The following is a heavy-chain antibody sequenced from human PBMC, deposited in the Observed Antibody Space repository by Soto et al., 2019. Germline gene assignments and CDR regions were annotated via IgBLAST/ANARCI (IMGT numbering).Heavy chain of an antibody. J-gene: IGHJ4*02. CDR2: ISRSGST. CDR3: ARNGYSSGWYHFDY. D-gene: IGHD6-19*01. CDR1: GDSISSSNW. V-gene: IGHV4-4*02. Sequence: QAQLQESGPGLVKPSETLSLTCAVSGDSISSSNWWSWVRQPPGKGLEWIGEISRSGSTNYNPSLKSRVIISVDKSKNQFSLNLNSVTAADTAVYYCARNGYSSGWYHFDYWGQGTLVTVSS.